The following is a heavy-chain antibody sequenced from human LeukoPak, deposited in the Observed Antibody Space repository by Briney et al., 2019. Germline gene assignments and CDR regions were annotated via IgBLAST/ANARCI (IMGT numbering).Heavy chain of an antibody. V-gene: IGHV4-4*07. CDR1: GGSISSYY. D-gene: IGHD2-21*01. CDR3: ARGLHYSGAGRTFDS. J-gene: IGHJ4*02. CDR2: IYTSGST. Sequence: SETLSLTCTVSGGSISSYYWSWIRQPAGKELEWIGRIYTSGSTNYNPSLKSRVTMSVDTSKNQFSLKLSSVTAADTATYFCARGLHYSGAGRTFDSWGQGTLVTVSS.